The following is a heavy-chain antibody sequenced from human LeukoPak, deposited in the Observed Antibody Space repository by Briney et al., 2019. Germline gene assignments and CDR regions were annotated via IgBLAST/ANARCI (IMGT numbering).Heavy chain of an antibody. CDR3: AKGNSRLPPGVAFDY. D-gene: IGHD3-3*01. CDR2: ISGSGGST. Sequence: PSETLSLTCTVSGGSLRSGGYYWNWVRQAPGKGLEWVSAISGSGGSTYYADSVKGRFTISRDNSKNTLYLQMNSLRAEDTAVYYCAKGNSRLPPGVAFDYWGQGTLVTVSS. J-gene: IGHJ4*02. V-gene: IGHV3-23*01. CDR1: GGSLRSGGYY.